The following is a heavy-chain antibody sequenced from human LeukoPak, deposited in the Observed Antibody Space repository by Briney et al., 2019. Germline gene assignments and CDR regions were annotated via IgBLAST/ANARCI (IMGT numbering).Heavy chain of an antibody. D-gene: IGHD1-26*01. V-gene: IGHV4-38-2*02. J-gene: IGHJ4*02. Sequence: SETLSLTCIVSAYSISSGYYWGWVRQPPGKGLEWIGEIYHSGSTNYNPSLKSRVTISVDTSKNQFSLKLSSVTAADTAVYYCAREEALGSGSFDYWGQGTLVTVSS. CDR2: IYHSGST. CDR3: AREEALGSGSFDY. CDR1: AYSISSGYY.